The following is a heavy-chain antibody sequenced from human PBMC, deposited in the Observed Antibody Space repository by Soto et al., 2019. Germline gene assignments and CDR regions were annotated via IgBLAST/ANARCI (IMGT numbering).Heavy chain of an antibody. CDR3: AKRGAGHYFDY. J-gene: IGHJ4*02. D-gene: IGHD6-19*01. Sequence: EVQLLESGGGLVQPGGSLRLSCAASGFTFSSYAMSWVRQAPGKGLEWVSVISGSGGSTYYADSVKGRFTISRDNSKTTLYLQMNSLRAEGTAVYYCAKRGAGHYFDYWGQGTLVSVSS. CDR1: GFTFSSYA. V-gene: IGHV3-23*01. CDR2: ISGSGGST.